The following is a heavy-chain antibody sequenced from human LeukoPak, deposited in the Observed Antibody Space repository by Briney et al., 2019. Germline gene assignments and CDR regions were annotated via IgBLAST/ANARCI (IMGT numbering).Heavy chain of an antibody. Sequence: SETLSLTCTVSGGSISSGSYYWSWIRQPAGKGLEWIGRIYTSGSTNYNPSLKSRVTISVDTSKNQFSLKLSSVTAADTAVYYCARTYSSSWNWFDPWGQGTLVTVSS. V-gene: IGHV4-61*02. CDR2: IYTSGST. CDR1: GGSISSGSYY. CDR3: ARTYSSSWNWFDP. D-gene: IGHD6-13*01. J-gene: IGHJ5*02.